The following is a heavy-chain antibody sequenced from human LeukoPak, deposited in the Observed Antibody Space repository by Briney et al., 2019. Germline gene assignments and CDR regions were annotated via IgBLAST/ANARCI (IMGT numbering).Heavy chain of an antibody. CDR2: IYYSGNT. CDR3: ARPVRGP. Sequence: PSETLSLTCAVSGGSISSSNWWSWVRQPPGQGLEWIGSIYYSGNTYYNPSLKSRVTISVDTSTNQFSLKVSSVTAADTAMYYCARPVRGPWGQGTLVTVSS. V-gene: IGHV4-4*02. J-gene: IGHJ5*02. CDR1: GGSISSSNW.